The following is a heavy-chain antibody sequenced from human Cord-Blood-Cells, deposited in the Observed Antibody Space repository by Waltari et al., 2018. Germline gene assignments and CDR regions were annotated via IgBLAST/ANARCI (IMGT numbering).Heavy chain of an antibody. D-gene: IGHD5-18*01. J-gene: IGHJ4*02. Sequence: QVQLQESGPGLVKPSEPLSLTCTVSGGSVSSGSYYWSWIRQPPGKGLEWIGYIYYSGSTNYNPSLKSRVTISVDTSKNQFSLKLSSVTAADTAVYYCARGMTAVYFDYWGQGTLVTVSS. CDR3: ARGMTAVYFDY. CDR2: IYYSGST. CDR1: GGSVSSGSYY. V-gene: IGHV4-61*01.